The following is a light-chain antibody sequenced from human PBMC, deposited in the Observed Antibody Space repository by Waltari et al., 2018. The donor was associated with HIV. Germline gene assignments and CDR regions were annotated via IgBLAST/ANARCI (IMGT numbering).Light chain of an antibody. CDR3: SSYTSTSSYV. V-gene: IGLV2-14*01. J-gene: IGLJ1*01. CDR1: SSDVGGYNS. Sequence: QSALTQPASVSGSPGQSITISCTGTSSDVGGYNSVSWYQQHPGKAPKLMICEVTNRPSGVSHRFSGSRSGNTASLTISGLQAEDEADYYCSSYTSTSSYVFGTGTKVTVL. CDR2: EVT.